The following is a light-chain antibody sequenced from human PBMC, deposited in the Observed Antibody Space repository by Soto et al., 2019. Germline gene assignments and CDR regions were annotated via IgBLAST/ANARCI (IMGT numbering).Light chain of an antibody. J-gene: IGKJ2*01. CDR3: QQYGSSPYT. Sequence: ETVLTQSPGTLSLSPGERATLSCRASQSVTSNYLAWYQQKPGQAPRLLIFGASGRATGIPDRFSGSGSGTDFTLTISRLEPEDFAVYYCQQYGSSPYTFGQGTKLEIK. CDR1: QSVTSNY. CDR2: GAS. V-gene: IGKV3-20*01.